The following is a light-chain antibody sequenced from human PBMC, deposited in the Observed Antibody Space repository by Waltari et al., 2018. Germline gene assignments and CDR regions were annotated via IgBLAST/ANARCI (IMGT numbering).Light chain of an antibody. V-gene: IGKV1-9*01. J-gene: IGKJ3*01. CDR2: AVS. Sequence: DIQLTQSPSFLSASVGDRATIPCRPSQDLSTYLAWYQQKPGKAPKLLIHAVSTLQAGVPSRFSGGGSGTEFTLTISSLQPEDFATYYCQQLSGYPFTFGPGTKVDIK. CDR1: QDLSTY. CDR3: QQLSGYPFT.